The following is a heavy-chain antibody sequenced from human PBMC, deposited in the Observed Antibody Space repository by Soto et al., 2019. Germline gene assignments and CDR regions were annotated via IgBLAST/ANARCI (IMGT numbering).Heavy chain of an antibody. CDR3: AHIPNYYQYDWFDP. D-gene: IGHD3-16*01. J-gene: IGHJ5*02. CDR2: IYWDDDK. V-gene: IGHV2-5*02. CDR1: GFSLTTRGVG. Sequence: QITLKESGPTLVKPTQTLTLTCTFSGFSLTTRGVGVGWIRQPPGKALECLALIYWDDDKRYSPSLQSRLSITKDTSKNQVVLTMTNVAPVDTATNYCAHIPNYYQYDWFDPWGQGTLVSVSS.